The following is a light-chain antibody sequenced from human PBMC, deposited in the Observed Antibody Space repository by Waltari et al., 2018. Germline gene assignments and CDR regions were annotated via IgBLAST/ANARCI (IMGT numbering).Light chain of an antibody. CDR2: GAS. CDR1: PSVSRA. Sequence: IVFMQSPGTPSLSLGEGASVSCRASPSVSRALTWYQQKPGQAPRLLIHGASTRATGIPDRFSGSGSGTDFSLTISRLEPDDFAVYYCQQYLRWPVTFGEGTTVEI. J-gene: IGKJ1*01. CDR3: QQYLRWPVT. V-gene: IGKV3-20*01.